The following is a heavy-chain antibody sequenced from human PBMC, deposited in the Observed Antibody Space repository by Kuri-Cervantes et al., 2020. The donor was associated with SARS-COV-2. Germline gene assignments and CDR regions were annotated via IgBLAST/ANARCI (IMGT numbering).Heavy chain of an antibody. J-gene: IGHJ6*02. CDR2: INSDGSST. D-gene: IGHD2-2*01. CDR1: GFTFSNYW. V-gene: IGHV3-74*01. Sequence: ETLSLTCAASGFTFSNYWMHWVRQAPGKGLVWVSRINSDGSSTSYADSVKGRFTISRDNAKNTLYLQMNSLRAEDTAVYYCAREPHIVPAAIYYYYYYGMDVWGQGTTVTVSS. CDR3: AREPHIVPAAIYYYYYYGMDV.